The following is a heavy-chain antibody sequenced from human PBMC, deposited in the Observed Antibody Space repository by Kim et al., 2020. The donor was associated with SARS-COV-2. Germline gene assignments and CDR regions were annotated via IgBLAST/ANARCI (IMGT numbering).Heavy chain of an antibody. J-gene: IGHJ4*02. V-gene: IGHV4-34*01. Sequence: SETLSLTCAVYGGSFSGYYWSWIRQPPGKGLEWIGEINHSGSTNYNPSLKSRVTISVDTSKNQFSLKLSSVTAADTAVYYCARGYPHIVVVVASLRYFDYWGQGTLVTVSS. CDR2: INHSGST. CDR3: ARGYPHIVVVVASLRYFDY. D-gene: IGHD2-15*01. CDR1: GGSFSGYY.